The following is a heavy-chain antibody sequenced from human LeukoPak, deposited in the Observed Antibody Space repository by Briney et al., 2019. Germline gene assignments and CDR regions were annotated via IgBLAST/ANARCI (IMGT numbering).Heavy chain of an antibody. CDR2: ISGSGGST. CDR3: VKGASYDSSGYYYALEYFQD. D-gene: IGHD3-22*01. Sequence: GGSLRLSCAASGFTFSSYGMSWVRQAPGKGLEWVSAISGSGGSTYYADSVKGRFTISRDNSKNTLYLQMNSLRVKDTAVYYCVKGASYDSSGYYYALEYFQDWGQGTLVTVSS. J-gene: IGHJ1*01. V-gene: IGHV3-23*01. CDR1: GFTFSSYG.